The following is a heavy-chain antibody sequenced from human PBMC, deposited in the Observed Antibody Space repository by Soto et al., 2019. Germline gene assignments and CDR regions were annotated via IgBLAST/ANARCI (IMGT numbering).Heavy chain of an antibody. CDR2: IDHTGST. J-gene: IGHJ5*02. V-gene: IGHV4-34*01. D-gene: IGHD5-12*01. CDR1: GGAFSGYY. CDR3: ARGKGYTGYDCFDP. Sequence: PSETLSVTCAVYGGAFSGYYWSWIRQSPKKGLEWIGEIDHTGSTNYNPSLKSRVSISIDTSKNQFSLRLSSVTAADTAVYYCARGKGYTGYDCFDPWGQGTLVTVSS.